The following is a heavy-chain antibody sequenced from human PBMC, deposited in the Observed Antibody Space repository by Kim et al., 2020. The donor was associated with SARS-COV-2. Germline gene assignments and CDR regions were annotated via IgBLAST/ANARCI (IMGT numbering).Heavy chain of an antibody. J-gene: IGHJ4*02. Sequence: GGSLRLSCSVSGFTFSNYNMHWVRQAPGKGLEHVSAIRNDGGSTYYADSLKGRLTISRDNYKNTLYLQMSSLRAEDTAVYYCVKGYRDAGANWGQGTLVTVSS. V-gene: IGHV3-64D*09. D-gene: IGHD5-18*01. CDR1: GFTFSNYN. CDR3: VKGYRDAGAN. CDR2: IRNDGGST.